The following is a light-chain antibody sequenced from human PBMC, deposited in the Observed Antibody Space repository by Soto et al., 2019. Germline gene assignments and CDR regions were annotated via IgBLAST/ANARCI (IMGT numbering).Light chain of an antibody. J-gene: IGLJ2*01. CDR3: AAWDDSLNAVV. Sequence: QLVLTQPPSASGTPGQRVTISCSGSSSNIGSNIVNWYQQLPGTAPKLLIYSNDQRPSGVPDRFSGSKSGTSASLAISGLQSEDETDYYCAAWDDSLNAVVFGGGTKVTVL. V-gene: IGLV1-44*01. CDR2: SND. CDR1: SSNIGSNI.